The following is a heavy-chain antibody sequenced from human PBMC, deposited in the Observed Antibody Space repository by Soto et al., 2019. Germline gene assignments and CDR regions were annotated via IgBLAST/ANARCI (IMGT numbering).Heavy chain of an antibody. CDR3: ARARSITIFGVVGFEMDV. J-gene: IGHJ6*02. D-gene: IGHD3-3*01. CDR1: GYTFTDYW. CDR2: IDPSDSYT. V-gene: IGHV5-10-1*01. Sequence: GESLKISCKGSGYTFTDYWINWVRQMPGKGLEWMGRIDPSDSYTKYSPSFQGHVTISADKSISTAYLEWSSLEASDTAMYYRARARSITIFGVVGFEMDVWGQGTKFTVYS.